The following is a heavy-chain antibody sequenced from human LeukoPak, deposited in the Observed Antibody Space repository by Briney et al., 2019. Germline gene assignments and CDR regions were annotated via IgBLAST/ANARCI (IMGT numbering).Heavy chain of an antibody. CDR2: ISGSGGST. CDR1: GFTFSSYA. CDR3: AKDWSSGWPYFFDY. Sequence: PGGTLRLSCAASGFTFSSYAMSWVRQAPGKGLEWVSAISGSGGSTYYADSVKGRFTISRDNSKNTLFLQMNSLRAEDTAVYYCAKDWSSGWPYFFDYWGQGTLVTVSS. D-gene: IGHD6-19*01. V-gene: IGHV3-23*01. J-gene: IGHJ4*02.